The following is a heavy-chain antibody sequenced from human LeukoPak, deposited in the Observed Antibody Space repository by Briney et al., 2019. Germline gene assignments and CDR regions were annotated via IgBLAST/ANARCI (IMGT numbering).Heavy chain of an antibody. CDR3: ARHGGGSYFDYEGNWFDP. Sequence: SETLPLNCTVWGGYISSYYWSWIRQPPPMRLDLIGPIYYSGSTNYNPSLKSRVTISVDTSKNQFSLKLSSVTAADTAVYYCARHGGGSYFDYEGNWFDPWGQGTLVTVSS. D-gene: IGHD1-26*01. CDR1: GGYISSYY. J-gene: IGHJ5*02. CDR2: IYYSGST. V-gene: IGHV4-59*08.